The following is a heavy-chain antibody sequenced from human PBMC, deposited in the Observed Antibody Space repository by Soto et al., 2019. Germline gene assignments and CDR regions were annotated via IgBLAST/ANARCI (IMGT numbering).Heavy chain of an antibody. V-gene: IGHV3-23*01. D-gene: IGHD3-16*01. CDR1: GFTFSSYA. CDR2: ISGRGGST. Sequence: EVQLLESGVGLGQPGGSLRLSCAASGFTFSSYAMSWVRQAPGKGLDLVSAISGRGGSTYYADSVKGRFTISRDNSKNTLYRQMNSLRAEDTAVYYCAKDHSRSYRSWCAPWGQGTLVTVSS. CDR3: AKDHSRSYRSWCAP. J-gene: IGHJ5*02.